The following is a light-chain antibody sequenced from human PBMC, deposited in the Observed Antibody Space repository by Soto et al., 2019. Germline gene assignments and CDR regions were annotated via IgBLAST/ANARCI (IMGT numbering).Light chain of an antibody. CDR1: SSNIGAGYD. J-gene: IGLJ2*01. CDR2: RNN. V-gene: IGLV1-47*01. CDR3: AAWDDSLSGVV. Sequence: QPVLTQPPSVSGAPGQGVTISCTGGSSNIGAGYDVHWYQQLPGTAPKLLIYRNNQRPSGVPDRFSGSKSGTSASLAISGLRSEDEADYYCAAWDDSLSGVVFGGGTKLTVL.